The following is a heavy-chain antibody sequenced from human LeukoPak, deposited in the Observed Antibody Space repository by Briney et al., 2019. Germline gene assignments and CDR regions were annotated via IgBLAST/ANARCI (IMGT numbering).Heavy chain of an antibody. J-gene: IGHJ3*02. CDR2: IDYSGSTNYNPS. D-gene: IGHD1-14*01. CDR3: VRHLSAGRPAFDI. Sequence: PSETLSLTCTVSGGSISSSSYYWGWIRQPPGKGLEWIGYIDYSGSTNYNPSNYNPSLKSPVTISVDTSNIKFSLKLTSLTAADTAVYYCVRHLSAGRPAFDIWGQGTMVTVSS. V-gene: IGHV4-39*01. CDR1: GGSISSSSYY.